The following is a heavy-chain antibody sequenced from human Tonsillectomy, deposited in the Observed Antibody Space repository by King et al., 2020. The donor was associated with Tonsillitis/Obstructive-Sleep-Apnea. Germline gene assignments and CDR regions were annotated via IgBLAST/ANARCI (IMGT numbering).Heavy chain of an antibody. Sequence: QLVQSGAEVKKPGSSVKVSCKASGGTFNSYGITWVRQAPGQGLEWMGGITPIDGTANYAQSFQGRVTITADESTSTVNMERSGLRSDDTAVYYCATGRRISAHPINYDYYMDVWGKGTTVTVSS. CDR1: GGTFNSYG. V-gene: IGHV1-69*12. CDR2: ITPIDGTA. CDR3: ATGRRISAHPINYDYYMDV. D-gene: IGHD6-6*01. J-gene: IGHJ6*03.